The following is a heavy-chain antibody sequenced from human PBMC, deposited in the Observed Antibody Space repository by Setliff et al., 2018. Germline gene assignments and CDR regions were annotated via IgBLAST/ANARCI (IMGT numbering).Heavy chain of an antibody. CDR2: VSFFGSS. CDR1: GVSISSTTYY. CDR3: ARDMGQPYYFES. V-gene: IGHV4-39*07. J-gene: IGHJ4*02. Sequence: SETLSLTCTVSGVSISSTTYYWTWVRQPPGQGLEWIGTVSFFGSSYYSPSLKSRLAISLDTSGNRFSLNLTSVTAADTAVYYCARDMGQPYYFESWGLGTLVTVSS. D-gene: IGHD1-1*01.